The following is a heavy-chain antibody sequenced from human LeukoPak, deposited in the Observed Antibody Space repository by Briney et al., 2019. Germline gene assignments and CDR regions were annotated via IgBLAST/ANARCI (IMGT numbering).Heavy chain of an antibody. CDR3: ARSEYSYGADAFDI. CDR2: IYYSGST. J-gene: IGHJ3*02. Sequence: PSETLSLTCTVSGGSISSYYWSWIWQPPGKGLEWIGYIYYSGSTNYSPSLKSRVTISVDTSKNQFSLKLSSVTAADTAVYYCARSEYSYGADAFDIWGQGTMVTVSS. CDR1: GGSISSYY. D-gene: IGHD5-18*01. V-gene: IGHV4-59*01.